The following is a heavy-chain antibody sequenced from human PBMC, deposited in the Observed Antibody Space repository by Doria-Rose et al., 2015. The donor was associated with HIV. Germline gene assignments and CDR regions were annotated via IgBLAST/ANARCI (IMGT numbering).Heavy chain of an antibody. D-gene: IGHD1-26*01. Sequence: ESGGGLVKPGGSLRLSSGASGFTVSNAWVSWVRQAPGKGLEWVGRIKSKTDGGTTDYAAPVKGRFTISRDDSKNTLYLQMNSLKTEDTAVYYCTTGGRYLRGDYFEYWGQGTLVTVSS. J-gene: IGHJ4*02. V-gene: IGHV3-15*01. CDR3: TTGGRYLRGDYFEY. CDR1: GFTVSNAW. CDR2: IKSKTDGGTT.